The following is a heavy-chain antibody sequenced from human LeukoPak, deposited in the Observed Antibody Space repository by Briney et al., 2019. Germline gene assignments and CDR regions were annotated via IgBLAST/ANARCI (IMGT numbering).Heavy chain of an antibody. D-gene: IGHD1-26*01. J-gene: IGHJ5*02. V-gene: IGHV1-2*02. CDR2: INPNSGGT. Sequence: ASVKVSCKASGYTFTGYCMHWVRQAPGQGLEWMGLINPNSGGTKYAHKFQGRVTITSDTSTSTVYMELSRLRSEDPAVYYCARAVGPRGGNWFDPWGQGTLVTVSS. CDR1: GYTFTGYC. CDR3: ARAVGPRGGNWFDP.